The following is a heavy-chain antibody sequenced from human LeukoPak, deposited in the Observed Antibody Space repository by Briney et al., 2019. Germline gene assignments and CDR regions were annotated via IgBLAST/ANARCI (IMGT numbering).Heavy chain of an antibody. Sequence: ASVKVSCKASGYTFTSYGISWVRQAPGQGLEWMGWISAYNGNTNYAQKLQGRVTMTTDTSTSTAYMELRSLRSDDTAVYYCARASREDYDILTGYPPYYYYGMDVWGQGTTVTVPS. CDR2: ISAYNGNT. D-gene: IGHD3-9*01. J-gene: IGHJ6*02. CDR1: GYTFTSYG. V-gene: IGHV1-18*01. CDR3: ARASREDYDILTGYPPYYYYGMDV.